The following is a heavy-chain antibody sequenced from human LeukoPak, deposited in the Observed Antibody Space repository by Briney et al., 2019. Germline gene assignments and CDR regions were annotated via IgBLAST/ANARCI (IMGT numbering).Heavy chain of an antibody. CDR3: AKAKTAAAGMGAFDV. CDR1: GFTVSSYG. J-gene: IGHJ3*01. CDR2: FSATDGSA. Sequence: PGGSLRLSCAASGFTVSSYGMTWVRLAPGKGLEWVSAFSATDGSAQYAESVKGRFTISRDNSKNSLYLQMNSLRDEDTAVYYCAKAKTAAAGMGAFDVWGQGTMVTVSS. D-gene: IGHD6-13*01. V-gene: IGHV3-23*01.